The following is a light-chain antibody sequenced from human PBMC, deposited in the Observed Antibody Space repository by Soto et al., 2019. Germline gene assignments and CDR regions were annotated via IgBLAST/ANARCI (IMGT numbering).Light chain of an antibody. V-gene: IGKV3-20*01. J-gene: IGKJ4*01. CDR1: QSVSSNY. CDR2: GAS. Sequence: EIVMTQSPATLSVSPGERATLSCRASQSVSSNYLAWCQQKPGQAPRLLIYGASSRATGIPDRFSGSGSGTDFTLTISRLEPEEFAVYYCQEYGSSPTFGGGTKV. CDR3: QEYGSSPT.